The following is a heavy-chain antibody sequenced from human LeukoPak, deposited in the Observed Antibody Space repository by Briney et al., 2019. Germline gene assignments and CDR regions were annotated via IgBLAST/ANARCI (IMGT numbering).Heavy chain of an antibody. CDR2: ITTDGSST. Sequence: GGSRRLSCAASGFTFSSYWMHWVRQAPGEGLVWVSRITTDGSSTRYADSVKGRFTISRDNAKNTLYLQMNSLRAEDTAVYYCVRGFDYWGQGTLVTVSS. V-gene: IGHV3-74*01. J-gene: IGHJ4*02. CDR3: VRGFDY. CDR1: GFTFSSYW.